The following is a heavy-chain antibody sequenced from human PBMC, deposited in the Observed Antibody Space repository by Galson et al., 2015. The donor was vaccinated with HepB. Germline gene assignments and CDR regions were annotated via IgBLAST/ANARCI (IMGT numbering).Heavy chain of an antibody. V-gene: IGHV1-24*01. CDR3: AAIVGGSSTSCYDN. D-gene: IGHD2-2*01. CDR1: GYTLTELS. Sequence: SVKVSCKVSGYTLTELSMHWVRQAPGKGLEWMGGFDPEDGETIYAQKFQGRVTMTEDTSTDTAYMELSSLRSEDTAVYYCAAIVGGSSTSCYDNWGQGTLVTVSS. J-gene: IGHJ4*02. CDR2: FDPEDGET.